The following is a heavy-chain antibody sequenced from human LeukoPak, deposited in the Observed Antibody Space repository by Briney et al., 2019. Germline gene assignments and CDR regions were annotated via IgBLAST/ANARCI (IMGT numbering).Heavy chain of an antibody. Sequence: GGSLRLSCAASGXTFSSYEVNWVRQAPGKGLEWVSYISSSGSTIYYADSLKGRFTISRDNVKNSLYLQMNSLRAEDTAVYYCARDGYKADYYYGMDVWGQGTTVTVSS. CDR1: GXTFSSYE. D-gene: IGHD5-24*01. V-gene: IGHV3-48*03. CDR3: ARDGYKADYYYGMDV. J-gene: IGHJ6*02. CDR2: ISSSGSTI.